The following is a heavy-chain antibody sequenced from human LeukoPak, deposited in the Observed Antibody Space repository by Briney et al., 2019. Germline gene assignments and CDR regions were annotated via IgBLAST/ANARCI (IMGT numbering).Heavy chain of an antibody. Sequence: ASLKLSCTASGYTFTGDYIHWGRQAPGQGLEWMGRINPNSGGTNYAQKFQGRVTMTRDTSISTAYMELSRLRSDDTAVYYFAGREWGDYYFDYWGQGTLVTVSS. CDR2: INPNSGGT. D-gene: IGHD2-21*02. CDR3: AGREWGDYYFDY. V-gene: IGHV1-2*06. J-gene: IGHJ4*02. CDR1: GYTFTGDY.